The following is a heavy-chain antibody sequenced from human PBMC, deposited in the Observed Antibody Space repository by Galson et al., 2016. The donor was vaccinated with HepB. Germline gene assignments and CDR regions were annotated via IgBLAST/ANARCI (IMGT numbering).Heavy chain of an antibody. CDR2: INNDSGYT. D-gene: IGHD2-21*02. J-gene: IGHJ4*02. CDR3: VKGPLDGGDVY. CDR1: GYTFTSYA. Sequence: SVKVSCKASGYTFTSYAMQWVRRAPGQGLEWMGWINNDSGYTKYSQKFQGSVTSTRDTSSRTAYLELRRLTSEDTSVYYCVKGPLDGGDVYWGQGTLVTVSS. V-gene: IGHV1-3*04.